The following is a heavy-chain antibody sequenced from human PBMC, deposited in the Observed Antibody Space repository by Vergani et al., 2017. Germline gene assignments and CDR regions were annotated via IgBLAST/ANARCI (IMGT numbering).Heavy chain of an antibody. CDR2: IIPIFGTA. J-gene: IGHJ3*02. Sequence: QVQVVQSGAEVKKPGSSVKVSCKASAGTFSSYAISWVRQAPGQGLEWMGRIIPIFGTANYAQKFQGRVTITADESTSTAYMELSSLRSEDTAVYYCARLAGRYCSGGSCYHDAFDIWGQGTMVTVSS. D-gene: IGHD2-15*01. V-gene: IGHV1-69*18. CDR3: ARLAGRYCSGGSCYHDAFDI. CDR1: AGTFSSYA.